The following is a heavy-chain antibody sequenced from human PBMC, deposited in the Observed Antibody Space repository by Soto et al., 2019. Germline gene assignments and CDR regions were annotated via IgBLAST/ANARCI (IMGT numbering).Heavy chain of an antibody. CDR1: GFTFSSYS. CDR2: ISSSSRTI. D-gene: IGHD6-6*01. V-gene: IGHV3-48*02. Sequence: PGGSLRLSCAASGFTFSSYSMNWVRQAPGKWLEWVSYISSSSRTIYYADTVKGRFTIARDTAKNALYLQMNSLRDDDTAVYYCARSKGVDIATLPRAFDIWGQGTMVTVSS. J-gene: IGHJ3*02. CDR3: ARSKGVDIATLPRAFDI.